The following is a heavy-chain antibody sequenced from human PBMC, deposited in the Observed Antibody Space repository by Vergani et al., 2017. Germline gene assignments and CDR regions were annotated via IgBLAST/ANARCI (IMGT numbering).Heavy chain of an antibody. J-gene: IGHJ6*02. CDR2: IIPIFGTA. V-gene: IGHV1-69*01. Sequence: QVQLVQSGAEVKKPGSSVKVSCKASGGTFSSYAISWVRQAPGQGLEWMGGIIPIFGTANYAQKFQGRVTITADESTSTAYMELSSLRSEDTAVYYWARVVAAAGTPPWGGMDVWGQGTTVTVSS. D-gene: IGHD6-13*01. CDR1: GGTFSSYA. CDR3: ARVVAAAGTPPWGGMDV.